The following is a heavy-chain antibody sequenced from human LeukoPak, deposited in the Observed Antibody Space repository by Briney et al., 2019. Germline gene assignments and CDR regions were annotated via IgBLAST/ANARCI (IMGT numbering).Heavy chain of an antibody. CDR1: GFSLSSYW. CDR2: INSDGSTT. CDR3: TRRQYRSSWYYFDY. V-gene: IGHV3-74*01. Sequence: GGSLRLSCAASGFSLSSYWMHWVRQAPGKGLVWVSRINSDGSTTNYADSVKGRFTISRDNAKNTLYLQMNSLRAEDTAVYYCTRRQYRSSWYYFDYWGQGTLVTVSS. D-gene: IGHD6-13*01. J-gene: IGHJ4*02.